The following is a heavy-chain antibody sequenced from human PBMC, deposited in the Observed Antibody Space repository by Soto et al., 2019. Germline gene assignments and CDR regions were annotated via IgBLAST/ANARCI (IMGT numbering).Heavy chain of an antibody. CDR2: IIPSFGTA. D-gene: IGHD1-1*01. CDR1: GGTFSSYA. V-gene: IGHV1-69*01. CDR3: ARSRYNWNEEAVIWYYGMDG. J-gene: IGHJ6*02. Sequence: QVQLVQSGAEVKKPGSSVKVSCKASGGTFSSYAISWVRQAPGQGLEWMGGIIPSFGTANYAQKFQGRVKITADESTSTAYMELRSLRSEDTAVYYYARSRYNWNEEAVIWYYGMDGWGQGTTVTVSS.